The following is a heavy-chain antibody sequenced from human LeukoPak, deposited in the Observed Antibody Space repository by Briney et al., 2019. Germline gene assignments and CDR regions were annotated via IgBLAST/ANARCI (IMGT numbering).Heavy chain of an antibody. V-gene: IGHV3-30*04. D-gene: IGHD3-10*01. Sequence: GGSLRLSCAASGFTFSSYAMHWVRQAPGKGLEWVAVISYDGSNKYYADSVKGRFIISRDNSKNTLYLQMNSLRAEDTAVYYCARERRSGSSVYFDYWGQGTLVTVSS. CDR3: ARERRSGSSVYFDY. CDR1: GFTFSSYA. J-gene: IGHJ4*02. CDR2: ISYDGSNK.